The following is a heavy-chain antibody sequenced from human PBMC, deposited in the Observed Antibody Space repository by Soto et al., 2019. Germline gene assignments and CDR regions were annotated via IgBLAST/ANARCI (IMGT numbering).Heavy chain of an antibody. CDR2: INAGNGNT. Sequence: QIQLVQSGAEEKKPGASVKVSCKASGYTFTSYAMHWVRQAPGQRLEWMGWINAGNGNTKYSQKFQGRVTITRDTSASTAYMELSSLRSDDTVVYYCARSIVVVTALDYWGPGTLVTVSS. CDR1: GYTFTSYA. CDR3: ARSIVVVTALDY. J-gene: IGHJ4*02. D-gene: IGHD2-21*02. V-gene: IGHV1-3*05.